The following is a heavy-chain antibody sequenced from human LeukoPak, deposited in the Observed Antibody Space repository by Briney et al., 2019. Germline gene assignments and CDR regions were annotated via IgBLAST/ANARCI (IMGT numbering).Heavy chain of an antibody. CDR3: ARLYYGMDV. J-gene: IGHJ6*02. Sequence: SETLSLTRTVSGGSISSTSYYWGWIRQPPGEGLEWIGSMYYTGNTHYRPSLKSRVTISVDTSKNQFSLELNSVTAADTAVYYCARLYYGMDVWGQGTTVTVSS. V-gene: IGHV4-39*01. CDR2: MYYTGNT. CDR1: GGSISSTSYY.